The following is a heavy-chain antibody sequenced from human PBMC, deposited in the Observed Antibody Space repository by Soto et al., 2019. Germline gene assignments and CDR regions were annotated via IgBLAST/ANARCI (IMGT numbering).Heavy chain of an antibody. V-gene: IGHV1-18*04. CDR3: ARGGPYYYDSSGYYEPPSP. D-gene: IGHD3-22*01. CDR1: GYTFTSYG. J-gene: IGHJ5*02. CDR2: ISAYNGNT. Sequence: ASVKVSCKASGYTFTSYGISWVRQAPGQGLEWMGWISAYNGNTNYAQKLQGRVTMTTDTSTSTAYMELRSLRSDDTAVYYCARGGPYYYDSSGYYEPPSPWGQGTLVTVSS.